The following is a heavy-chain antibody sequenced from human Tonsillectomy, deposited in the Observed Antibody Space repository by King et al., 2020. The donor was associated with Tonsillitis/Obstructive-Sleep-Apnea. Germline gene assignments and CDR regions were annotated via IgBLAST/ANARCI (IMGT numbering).Heavy chain of an antibody. J-gene: IGHJ5*02. CDR1: GGSFSGYY. Sequence: VQLQQWGAGLLKPSETLSLTCAVYGGSFSGYYWSWIRQPPGKGLEWIWKINHSGSTNYNPSLKSRVTISVDTSKNQFSLKLSSVTAADTAVYYCAASGGNNWFDPWGQGTLVTVSS. CDR3: AASGGNNWFDP. D-gene: IGHD3-16*01. V-gene: IGHV4-34*01. CDR2: INHSGST.